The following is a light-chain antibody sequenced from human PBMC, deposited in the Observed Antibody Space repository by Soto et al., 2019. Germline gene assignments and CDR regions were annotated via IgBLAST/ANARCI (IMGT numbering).Light chain of an antibody. CDR1: KLGDKY. Sequence: SYELTQPPSVSVSPGQPASITCSGDKLGDKYACWYQQKPGQSPVLVIYQDSKRPSGIPERFSGSHSGNTATLTISGTQAMGEADCYWHAGDSRHAHVVFGGVTNVTVL. CDR3: HAGDSRHAHVV. J-gene: IGLJ2*01. CDR2: QDS. V-gene: IGLV3-1*01.